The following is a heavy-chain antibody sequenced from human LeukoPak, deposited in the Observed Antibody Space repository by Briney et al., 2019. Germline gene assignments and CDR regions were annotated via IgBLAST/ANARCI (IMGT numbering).Heavy chain of an antibody. J-gene: IGHJ4*02. CDR3: ARGNWGLFDY. CDR1: EFTFSTYS. CDR2: ISGGSDYI. Sequence: GGSLRLSCAASEFTFSTYSMIWVRQAPGKGLEWVSSISGGSDYIYYADSVKGRFTIFRDNAKNSLYLQMNSLRADDTAVYYCARGNWGLFDYWGQGTLVTVSS. V-gene: IGHV3-21*01. D-gene: IGHD7-27*01.